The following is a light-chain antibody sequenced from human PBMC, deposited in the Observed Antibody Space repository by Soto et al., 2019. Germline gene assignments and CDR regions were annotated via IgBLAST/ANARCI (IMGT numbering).Light chain of an antibody. CDR1: QSISNN. J-gene: IGKJ1*01. Sequence: EIVMTQSPATLSVSPGERATHSCRASQSISNNLGWYQQKPGQAPSLLIYGASTRATGIPARFSGSGCGTAFTLTIISMQSEDFAIYYCQQYHNWPPWTFGPGTKVEIK. CDR2: GAS. V-gene: IGKV3-15*01. CDR3: QQYHNWPPWT.